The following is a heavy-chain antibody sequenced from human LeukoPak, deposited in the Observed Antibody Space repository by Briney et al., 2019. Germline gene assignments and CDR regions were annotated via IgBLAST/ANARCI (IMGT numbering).Heavy chain of an antibody. CDR3: ARTRYCSGGSCYRVDY. J-gene: IGHJ4*02. D-gene: IGHD2-15*01. CDR2: ISSSSGYI. CDR1: GFIFRNYT. V-gene: IGHV3-21*01. Sequence: GGSLRLSCAASGFIFRNYTMNWVRQAPGKGLEFVSSISSSSGYIYYADSVRGRFTISRDNAENSLYLQMNSLRAEDTAVYYCARTRYCSGGSCYRVDYWGQGALVTVSS.